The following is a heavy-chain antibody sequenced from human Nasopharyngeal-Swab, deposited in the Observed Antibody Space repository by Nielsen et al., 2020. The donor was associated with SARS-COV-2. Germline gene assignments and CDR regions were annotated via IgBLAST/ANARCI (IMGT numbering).Heavy chain of an antibody. CDR2: ISAYNGNT. V-gene: IGHV1-18*01. CDR3: AAVLGSYGSI. Sequence: ASVKVSCKASGYTFTSYGISWVRQAPGQGLEWMGWISAYNGNTNYAQKLQERVTITRDMSTSTAYMELSSLRSEDTAVYYCAAVLGSYGSIWGQGTLVTVSS. J-gene: IGHJ4*02. D-gene: IGHD3-16*02. CDR1: GYTFTSYG.